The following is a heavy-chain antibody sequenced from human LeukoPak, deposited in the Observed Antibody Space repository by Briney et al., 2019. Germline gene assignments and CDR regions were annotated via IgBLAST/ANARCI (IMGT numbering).Heavy chain of an antibody. CDR3: AKERSVAGTAFDY. CDR2: ISPTDGTT. V-gene: IGHV3-23*01. Sequence: GGSLRLSCAASGFTFSSYAMSWVRQAPGKGLEWVSSISPTDGTTFYADSVKGRFTISRDNSKNTLFLQMNSLRAEDTAIYYCAKERSVAGTAFDYWGQGTLVTVSS. D-gene: IGHD6-19*01. CDR1: GFTFSSYA. J-gene: IGHJ4*02.